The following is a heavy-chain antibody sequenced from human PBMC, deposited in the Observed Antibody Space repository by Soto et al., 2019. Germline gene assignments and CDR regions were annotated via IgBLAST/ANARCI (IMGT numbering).Heavy chain of an antibody. Sequence: QVQLVESGGGVVQPGRSLRLSCAASGFTFSGYGMHWVRQAPGKGLEWVAVISYDGSNKYYADSVKGRFTISRDNSKNTLYLQMNSLRAEDTAVYYCAKVHGGDCYSVDYWGQGTLVTVSS. J-gene: IGHJ4*02. D-gene: IGHD2-21*02. CDR2: ISYDGSNK. CDR3: AKVHGGDCYSVDY. V-gene: IGHV3-30*18. CDR1: GFTFSGYG.